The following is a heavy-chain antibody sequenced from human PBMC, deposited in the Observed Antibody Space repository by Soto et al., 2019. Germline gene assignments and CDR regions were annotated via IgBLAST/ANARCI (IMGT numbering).Heavy chain of an antibody. J-gene: IGHJ4*02. CDR2: FYPSGSA. CDR3: VRGKSYSVYDL. V-gene: IGHV4-4*07. CDR1: GGSMTGHA. Sequence: SETLSLTCSVSGGSMTGHAWVWIRQAAGKGPEWIGHFYPSGSASYNPTLRSRLTMSLDTSHNHFFLNLTSATTADTAVYYCVRGKSYSVYDLWGPGTLVTVS. D-gene: IGHD5-12*01.